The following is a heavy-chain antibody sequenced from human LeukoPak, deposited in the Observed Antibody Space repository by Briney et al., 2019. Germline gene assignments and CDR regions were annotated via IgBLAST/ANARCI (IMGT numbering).Heavy chain of an antibody. CDR3: AKAPLRSWPLLYFDY. Sequence: PGGSLRLSCAASGFTFSSYGMSWVRQAPGKGLEWVSAISGSGGSTYYADSVKGRFTISRDNSKNTLYLQMNSLRAEDTAVYYCAKAPLRSWPLLYFDYWGQGTLVTVSS. V-gene: IGHV3-23*01. D-gene: IGHD1-26*01. CDR1: GFTFSSYG. CDR2: ISGSGGST. J-gene: IGHJ4*02.